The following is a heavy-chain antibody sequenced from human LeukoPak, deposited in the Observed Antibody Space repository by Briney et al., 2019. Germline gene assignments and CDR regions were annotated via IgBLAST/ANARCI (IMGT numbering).Heavy chain of an antibody. D-gene: IGHD6-19*01. CDR1: GSTFSSYG. J-gene: IGHJ4*02. Sequence: GGSLRLSCAASGSTFSSYGMHWVRQAPGKGLEWVSAISGSGGSTYYADSVKGRFTISRDNSKNTLYLQMNSLRAEDTAVYYCAKAGSGWYGYFDYWGQGTLVTVSS. CDR3: AKAGSGWYGYFDY. V-gene: IGHV3-23*01. CDR2: ISGSGGST.